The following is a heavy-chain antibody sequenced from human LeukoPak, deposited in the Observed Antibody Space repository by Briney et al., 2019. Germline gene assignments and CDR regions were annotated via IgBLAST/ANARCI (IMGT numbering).Heavy chain of an antibody. CDR3: ASRGSYGRRYFDY. Sequence: PSETLSLTCAVYGGSFSGYYWSWIRQPPGKGLEWIGEINHSGSTNYNPSLKSRVTISVDTSKNQFSLKLSSVTAADTAVHYCASRGSYGRRYFDYWGQGTLVTVSS. V-gene: IGHV4-34*01. D-gene: IGHD5-18*01. CDR2: INHSGST. CDR1: GGSFSGYY. J-gene: IGHJ4*02.